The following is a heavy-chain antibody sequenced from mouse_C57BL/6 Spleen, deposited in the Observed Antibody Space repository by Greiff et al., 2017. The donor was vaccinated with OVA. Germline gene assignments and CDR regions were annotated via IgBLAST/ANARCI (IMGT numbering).Heavy chain of an antibody. CDR1: GYTFTSYW. V-gene: IGHV1-55*01. Sequence: QVQLQQPGAELVKPGASVKMSCKASGYTFTSYWITWVKQRPGQGLEWIGDIYPGSGSTNYNEKFKRKATLTVDTSSRTAYMQLSSLTSEDSAVYYCAREGLRAWFSYWGQGTLVTVSA. CDR2: IYPGSGST. D-gene: IGHD2-4*01. CDR3: AREGLRAWFSY. J-gene: IGHJ3*01.